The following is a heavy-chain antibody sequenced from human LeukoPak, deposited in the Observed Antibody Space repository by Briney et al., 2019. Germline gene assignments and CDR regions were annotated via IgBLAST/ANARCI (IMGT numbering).Heavy chain of an antibody. D-gene: IGHD3-10*01. V-gene: IGHV1-8*03. CDR1: GYTFTSYG. CDR2: TNPNSGNT. Sequence: GASVKVSCKASGYTFTSYGINWVRQATGQGLEWMGWTNPNSGNTGYAQKFQGRVTITRNTSISTAYMELSSLRSEDTAVYYCARGVEYYGSGSYLAVHYYFHYWGQGTLVTVSS. J-gene: IGHJ4*02. CDR3: ARGVEYYGSGSYLAVHYYFHY.